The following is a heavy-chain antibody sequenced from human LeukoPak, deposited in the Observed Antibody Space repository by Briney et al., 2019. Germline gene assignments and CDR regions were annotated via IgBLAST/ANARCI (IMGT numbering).Heavy chain of an antibody. D-gene: IGHD3-16*01. Sequence: GGSLRLSCAASGFMFNNYWMHWVRQAPGKGLEWVSRTRSDGRSTSYADSVKGRFTISRDNAKSMLYLQMNTVRAEDSALYYCARVISDLLDFDFDYWGQGTLVTVSS. CDR2: TRSDGRST. V-gene: IGHV3-74*01. CDR3: ARVISDLLDFDFDY. CDR1: GFMFNNYW. J-gene: IGHJ4*02.